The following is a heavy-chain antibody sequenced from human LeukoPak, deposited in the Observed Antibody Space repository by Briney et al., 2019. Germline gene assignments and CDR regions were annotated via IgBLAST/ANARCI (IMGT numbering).Heavy chain of an antibody. CDR3: AQQVDTAMVTTDY. J-gene: IGHJ4*02. CDR1: GGTFSSYA. Sequence: VASVKVSCKASGGTFSSYAISWVRQAPGQGLEWMAGIIPIFGTANYAQKFQGRVTITTDESTSTAYMELSSLRSEDTAVYYCAQQVDTAMVTTDYWGQGTLVTVSS. D-gene: IGHD5-18*01. V-gene: IGHV1-69*05. CDR2: IIPIFGTA.